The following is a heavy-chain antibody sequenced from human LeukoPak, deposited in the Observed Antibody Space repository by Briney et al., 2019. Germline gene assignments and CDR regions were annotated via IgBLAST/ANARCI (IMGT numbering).Heavy chain of an antibody. D-gene: IGHD6-13*01. J-gene: IGHJ4*02. CDR3: AKAHSSSWYSGDY. CDR2: ISGSGGST. Sequence: PGGSLRLSCAASGFTFSSYAMSWVRQAPGEGPEWVSAISGSGGSTYYADSVKGRFTISRDNSKNTLYLQMNSLRAEDTAVYYCAKAHSSSWYSGDYWGQGTLVTVSS. V-gene: IGHV3-23*01. CDR1: GFTFSSYA.